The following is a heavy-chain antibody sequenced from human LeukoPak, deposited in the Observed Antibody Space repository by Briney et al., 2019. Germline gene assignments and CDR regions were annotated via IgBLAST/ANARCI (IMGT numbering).Heavy chain of an antibody. CDR3: ARALTRWDYYYYMDV. CDR2: INPNSGGR. J-gene: IGHJ6*03. V-gene: IGHV1-2*02. D-gene: IGHD4-23*01. Sequence: ASVTVSFKASGYTFTCYHMHWVRQAPGQGLEWMGWINPNSGGRKYEQKFQGRVTMTTDTSTSTTYMELRSLRSDDNAVYYCARALTRWDYYYYMDVWGKGTTVTVSS. CDR1: GYTFTCYH.